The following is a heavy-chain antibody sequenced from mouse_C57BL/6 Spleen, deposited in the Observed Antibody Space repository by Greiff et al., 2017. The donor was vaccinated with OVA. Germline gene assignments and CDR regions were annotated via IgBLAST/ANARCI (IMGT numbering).Heavy chain of an antibody. J-gene: IGHJ4*01. D-gene: IGHD1-1*01. CDR1: GYSFTGYY. CDR3: AGDSTVVSTDDAMDY. Sequence: EVQLQQPGPELVKPGASVKMSCKASGYSFTGYYMHWVKQSPGHILDWIGTIYPYNGVSGYNQKFKGKATLTVDKSSSTAYMELRSLTSEDSAVYYCAGDSTVVSTDDAMDYWGQGTSVTVSS. CDR2: IYPYNGVS. V-gene: IGHV1-31*01.